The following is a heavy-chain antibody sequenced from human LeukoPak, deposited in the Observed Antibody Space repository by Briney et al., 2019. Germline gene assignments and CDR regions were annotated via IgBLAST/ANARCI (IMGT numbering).Heavy chain of an antibody. CDR1: SGSTSADH. D-gene: IGHD5-18*01. CDR3: VRHQYSQGSDS. V-gene: IGHV4-59*08. Sequence: SETLSLTCAVSSGSTSADHWGWIRQPPGMGLEFVGYVHHSGSTNYNPALRSRVTISRDTSKNQFSLNLRSVTASDTAVYYCVRHQYSQGSDSWGQGTLVTVSS. J-gene: IGHJ4*02. CDR2: VHHSGST.